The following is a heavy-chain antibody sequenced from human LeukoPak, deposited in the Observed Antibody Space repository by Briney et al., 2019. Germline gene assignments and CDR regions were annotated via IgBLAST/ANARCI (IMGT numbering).Heavy chain of an antibody. Sequence: GRSLRLSCAASGFTFSSYGMHWVRQAPGKGLEWVAVISYDGSNKYYADSVKGRFTISRDNSKNTLYLQMNSLRAEDTAVYYCASLAAAGILDYWGQGTLVTVSS. CDR2: ISYDGSNK. J-gene: IGHJ4*02. CDR3: ASLAAAGILDY. V-gene: IGHV3-30*03. CDR1: GFTFSSYG. D-gene: IGHD6-13*01.